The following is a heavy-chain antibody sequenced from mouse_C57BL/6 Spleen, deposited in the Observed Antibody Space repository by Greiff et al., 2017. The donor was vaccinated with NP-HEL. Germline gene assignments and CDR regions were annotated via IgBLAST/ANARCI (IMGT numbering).Heavy chain of an antibody. V-gene: IGHV3-6*01. CDR2: ISYDGSN. D-gene: IGHD1-1*01. CDR1: GYSITSGYY. CDR3: ALYYGSSLYYYAMDY. J-gene: IGHJ4*01. Sequence: EVKLQESGPGLVKPSQSLSLTCSVTGYSITSGYYWNWIRQFPGNKLEWMGYISYDGSNNYNPSLKNRISITRDTSKNQFFLKLNSVTTEDTATYYCALYYGSSLYYYAMDYWGQGTSVTVSS.